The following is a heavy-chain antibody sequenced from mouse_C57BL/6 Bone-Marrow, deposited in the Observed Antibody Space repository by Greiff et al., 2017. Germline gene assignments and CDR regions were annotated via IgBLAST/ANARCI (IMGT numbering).Heavy chain of an antibody. Sequence: QVQLQQPGAELVRPGSSVQLSCKASGYTFTSYWMHWVKQRPIQGLEWIGNIDPSDSETHYNQKFKDKATLTVDKSSSTAYMQLSSLTSEDSAVYYCARRDSNYLDYWGQGTTLTVSS. CDR3: ARRDSNYLDY. V-gene: IGHV1-52*01. D-gene: IGHD2-5*01. J-gene: IGHJ2*01. CDR1: GYTFTSYW. CDR2: IDPSDSET.